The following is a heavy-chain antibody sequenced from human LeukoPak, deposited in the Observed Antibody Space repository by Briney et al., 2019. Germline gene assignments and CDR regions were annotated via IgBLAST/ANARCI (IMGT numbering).Heavy chain of an antibody. D-gene: IGHD3-22*01. CDR1: GFTFDDYG. V-gene: IGHV3-23*01. CDR3: AKEKYYYNSSVYFDY. J-gene: IGHJ4*02. Sequence: PGGSLRLSCAASGFTFDDYGMSWVRQAPGKGLEWVSAISGSGGSTYYADSVKGRFTISRDNSNNTLSLQMNSLRAEDTAIYYCAKEKYYYNSSVYFDYWGQGTLVTVSS. CDR2: ISGSGGST.